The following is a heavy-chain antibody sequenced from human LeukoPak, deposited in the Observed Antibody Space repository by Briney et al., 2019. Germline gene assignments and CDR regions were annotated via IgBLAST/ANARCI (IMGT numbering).Heavy chain of an antibody. Sequence: ASVKVSCKASGYTFTSYGISWVRQAPGQGLEWIGWISAYNGNTNYAQKLQGRVTMTTDTSTSTAYMELRSLRSDDTAVYYCARVGIKGYSYGFGDYWGQGTLVTVSS. V-gene: IGHV1-18*01. CDR2: ISAYNGNT. J-gene: IGHJ4*02. D-gene: IGHD5-18*01. CDR3: ARVGIKGYSYGFGDY. CDR1: GYTFTSYG.